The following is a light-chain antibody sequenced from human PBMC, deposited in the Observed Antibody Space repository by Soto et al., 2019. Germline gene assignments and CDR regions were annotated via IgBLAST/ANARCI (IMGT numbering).Light chain of an antibody. J-gene: IGKJ4*01. CDR2: GAS. CDR3: QQYKNWPPGGT. Sequence: EIVMTQSPATLSVSPGERATLSCRASQSVSSNLAWYQQKPGQAPRLLIYGASTRATGIPARFSGSGSGTEFTLTISILQSEDFAVYYCQQYKNWPPGGTFGGGTKVEIK. CDR1: QSVSSN. V-gene: IGKV3D-15*01.